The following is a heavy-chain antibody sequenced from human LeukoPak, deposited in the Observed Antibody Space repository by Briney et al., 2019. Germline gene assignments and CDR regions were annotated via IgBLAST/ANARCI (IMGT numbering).Heavy chain of an antibody. Sequence: SVKVSCKASGGTFSSYAISWVRQAPGQGLEWLGGIIPIFGTANYAQKFQGRVTITADESTSTAYMELSSLRSEDTAVYYCASTSGSDYPYYFDYWGQGTLVTVSS. V-gene: IGHV1-69*13. J-gene: IGHJ4*02. D-gene: IGHD3-10*01. CDR2: IIPIFGTA. CDR3: ASTSGSDYPYYFDY. CDR1: GGTFSSYA.